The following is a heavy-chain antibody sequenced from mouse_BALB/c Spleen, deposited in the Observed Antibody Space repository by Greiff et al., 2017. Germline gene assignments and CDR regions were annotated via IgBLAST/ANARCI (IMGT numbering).Heavy chain of an antibody. CDR1: GFTFSNYW. D-gene: IGHD4-1*01. Sequence: EVKLEESGGGLVQPGGSMKLSCVASGFTFSNYWMNWVRQSPEKGLEWVAEIRLKSNNYATHYAESVKGRFTISRDDSKSSVYLQMNNLRAEDTGIYYCTRGTGAWFAYWGQGTLVTVSA. J-gene: IGHJ3*01. V-gene: IGHV6-6*02. CDR3: TRGTGAWFAY. CDR2: IRLKSNNYAT.